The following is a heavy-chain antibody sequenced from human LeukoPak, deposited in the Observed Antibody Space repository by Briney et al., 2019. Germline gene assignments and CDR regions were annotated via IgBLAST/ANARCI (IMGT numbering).Heavy chain of an antibody. CDR2: IKQDGSEK. CDR3: TRDFPQLMTHGDY. CDR1: GFIFSTYW. J-gene: IGHJ4*02. Sequence: PGGSLRLSCAASGFIFSTYWMTWVRQAPGKGLEWVANIKQDGSEKFYVDSVKGRFTISRDNTRNSLYLQMNSLRAEDTAVYYCTRDFPQLMTHGDYWGQGTLVTVSS. D-gene: IGHD1-1*01. V-gene: IGHV3-7*01.